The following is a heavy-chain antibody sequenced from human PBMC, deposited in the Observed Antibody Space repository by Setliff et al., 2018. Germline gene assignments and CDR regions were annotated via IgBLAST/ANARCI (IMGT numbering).Heavy chain of an antibody. CDR2: ISFSSSTI. J-gene: IGHJ1*01. CDR1: GFTFSTYN. CDR3: ARDHGELGQERRTHFFRH. D-gene: IGHD1-1*01. Sequence: GGSLRLSCTASGFTFSTYNMNWVRQAPGKGLEWVSYISFSSSTIYYADSVKGRFTISRDNAKNSLYLQMNSLRAEDTAVYYCARDHGELGQERRTHFFRHWGQGTLVTVSS. V-gene: IGHV3-48*01.